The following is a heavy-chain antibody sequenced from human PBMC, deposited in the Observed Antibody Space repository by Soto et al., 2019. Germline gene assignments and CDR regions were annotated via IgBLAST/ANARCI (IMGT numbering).Heavy chain of an antibody. CDR1: GGSISSGGYY. V-gene: IGHV4-31*03. D-gene: IGHD3-22*01. CDR2: IYYSGST. J-gene: IGHJ5*02. CDR3: ARTSYDSSGTAADP. Sequence: PSETLSLTCTVSGGSISSGGYYWSWIRQHPGKGLEWIGYIYYSGSTYYNPSLESRVTISVDTSKNQFSLKLSSVTAADTAVYYCARTSYDSSGTAADPWGQGTLVTVSS.